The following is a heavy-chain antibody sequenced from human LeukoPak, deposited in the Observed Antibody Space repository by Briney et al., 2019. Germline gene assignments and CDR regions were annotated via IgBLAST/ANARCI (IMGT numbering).Heavy chain of an antibody. CDR3: ARDSTISSSGYDPGAWFDP. V-gene: IGHV4-31*03. D-gene: IGHD5-12*01. Sequence: KPSQTLSLTCTVSGGSISCGGYFWSWIRQHPGKGLEWIGYIYYSGRTNYNPSLKSRVTISVDTSKNQFSLKLSSVTAADTAVYYCARDSTISSSGYDPGAWFDPWGQGTLVTVSS. CDR1: GGSISCGGYF. J-gene: IGHJ5*02. CDR2: IYYSGRT.